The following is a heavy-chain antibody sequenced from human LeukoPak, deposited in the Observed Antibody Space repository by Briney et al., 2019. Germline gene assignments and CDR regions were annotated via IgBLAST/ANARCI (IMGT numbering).Heavy chain of an antibody. CDR2: ISAYNGNT. CDR3: ARGGSGRPTNPPDY. CDR1: GGTFSSYA. V-gene: IGHV1-18*04. J-gene: IGHJ4*02. D-gene: IGHD6-19*01. Sequence: ASVKVSCKASGGTFSSYAISWVRQAPGQGLEWMGWISAYNGNTNYAQKLQGRVTMTTDTSTSTAYMELRSLRSDDTAVYYCARGGSGRPTNPPDYWGQGTLVTVSS.